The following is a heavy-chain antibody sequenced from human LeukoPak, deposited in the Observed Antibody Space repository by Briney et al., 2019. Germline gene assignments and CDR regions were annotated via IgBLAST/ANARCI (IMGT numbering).Heavy chain of an antibody. J-gene: IGHJ4*02. V-gene: IGHV4-59*08. CDR2: IYYSGST. CDR1: GGSISSYY. CDR3: ARLYSGYDLAYDY. D-gene: IGHD5-12*01. Sequence: PSETLSLTCTVSGGSISSYYWSWIRQPPGKGLEWIGYIYYSGSTNYNPSLKSRVTISVDTSKNQFSLKLSSVTAADTAVYYCARLYSGYDLAYDYWGQGTLVTVSS.